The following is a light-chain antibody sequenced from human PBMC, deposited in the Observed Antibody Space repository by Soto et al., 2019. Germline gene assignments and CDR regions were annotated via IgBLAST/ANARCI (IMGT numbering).Light chain of an antibody. J-gene: IGKJ1*01. CDR2: DAS. Sequence: EIVLTQSPATLSLSPGERATLSCRASQSVSSYLAWYQQKLGQAPRLLIYDASKRATGTPARFSGSGSGTDFTLTISNLEPEDFAVYYCQQRGNWPRTFGQGTKVEIK. CDR1: QSVSSY. CDR3: QQRGNWPRT. V-gene: IGKV3-11*01.